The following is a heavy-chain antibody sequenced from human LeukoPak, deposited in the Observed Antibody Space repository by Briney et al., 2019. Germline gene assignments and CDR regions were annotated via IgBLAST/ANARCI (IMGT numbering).Heavy chain of an antibody. V-gene: IGHV4-38-2*02. CDR1: GYSISSGYY. D-gene: IGHD6-19*01. CDR3: ARGSRYSSGWTFDY. J-gene: IGHJ4*02. Sequence: SETLSLTCTVSGYSISSGYYWGWIRQPPGKGLEWIGSIYHSGRTFYNPSLKSRVTISVDTSKNQFSLQVNSVTPEDTAVYYCARGSRYSSGWTFDYWGQGTLVTVSS. CDR2: IYHSGRT.